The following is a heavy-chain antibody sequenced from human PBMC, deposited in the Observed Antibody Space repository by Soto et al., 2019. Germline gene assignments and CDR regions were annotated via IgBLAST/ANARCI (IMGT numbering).Heavy chain of an antibody. D-gene: IGHD5-12*01. J-gene: IGHJ4*02. CDR1: GATFSSYA. CDR3: VRVVAIPGYPDN. Sequence: QVQLVQSGAEVRQPASSVKVSCKTSGATFSSYAITWVRQAPGQGLEWMGGIVPTVDTSTYGQKFQGRVTITADKFTNTVYMELSSLRSDDTAVYYCVRVVAIPGYPDNWGQGTLVTVSS. CDR2: IVPTVDTS. V-gene: IGHV1-69*14.